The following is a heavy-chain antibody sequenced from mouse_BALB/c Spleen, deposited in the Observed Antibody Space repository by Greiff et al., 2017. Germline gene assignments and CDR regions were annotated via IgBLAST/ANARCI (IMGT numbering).Heavy chain of an antibody. CDR3: ARSDYYGRRHYFDY. CDR2: INPGSGGT. Sequence: QLQQSGAELVRPGTSVKVSCKASGYAFTNYLIEWVKQRPGQGLEWIGVINPGSGGTNYNEKFKGKATLTADKSSSTAYMQLSSLTSDDSAVYFCARSDYYGRRHYFDYWGQGTTLTVSS. CDR1: GYAFTNYL. D-gene: IGHD1-1*01. V-gene: IGHV1-54*01. J-gene: IGHJ2*01.